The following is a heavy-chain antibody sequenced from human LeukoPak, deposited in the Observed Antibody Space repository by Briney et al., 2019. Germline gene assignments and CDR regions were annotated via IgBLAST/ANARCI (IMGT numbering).Heavy chain of an antibody. Sequence: PSETLSLTCTVSGGSISSYYWSWIRQPPGKGLEWSGYIYYSGSTNYNPSLKSRVTISVDTSKNQFSLKLSSVTAADTAVYYCARGSEYYDSSGYVIDYWGQGTLVTVSS. J-gene: IGHJ4*02. V-gene: IGHV4-59*01. CDR3: ARGSEYYDSSGYVIDY. CDR2: IYYSGST. CDR1: GGSISSYY. D-gene: IGHD3-22*01.